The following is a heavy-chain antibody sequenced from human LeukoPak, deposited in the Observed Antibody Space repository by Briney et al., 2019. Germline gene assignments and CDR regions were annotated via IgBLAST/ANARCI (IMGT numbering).Heavy chain of an antibody. J-gene: IGHJ5*02. CDR1: GGSISGYF. V-gene: IGHV4-59*01. Sequence: SETLSLTCTVSGGSISGYFWTWIRQPPGKGLEWIGYIYYSGSTNYNPSLKSRVTISVDTSKNQFSLKLSSVTAADTAVYYCARGTMMVGPWGQGTLVTVSS. CDR3: ARGTMMVGP. CDR2: IYYSGST. D-gene: IGHD3-22*01.